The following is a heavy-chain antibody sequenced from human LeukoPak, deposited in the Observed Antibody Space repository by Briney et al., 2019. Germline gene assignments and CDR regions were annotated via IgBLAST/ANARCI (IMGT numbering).Heavy chain of an antibody. V-gene: IGHV4-34*01. D-gene: IGHD6-13*01. CDR2: INHSGST. J-gene: IGHJ4*02. CDR1: GGSFSGYY. Sequence: SETLSLTCAVYGGSFSGYYWSWIRQPPGKGLEWIGEINHSGSTNYNPSLKSRVTISVDTSKNQFSLKLSAVTAADTAVYYCARELDSSWFPIDYWGQGTLVTVSS. CDR3: ARELDSSWFPIDY.